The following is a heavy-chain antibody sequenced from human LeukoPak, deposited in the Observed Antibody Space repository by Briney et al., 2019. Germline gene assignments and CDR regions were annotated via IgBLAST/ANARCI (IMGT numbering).Heavy chain of an antibody. CDR2: ISYDGSSK. CDR1: GFTFSSYG. CDR3: AKAPTKYSSSWSYFDY. D-gene: IGHD6-13*01. V-gene: IGHV3-30*18. Sequence: PGRSLRLSCAASGFTFSSYGMHWVRQAPGKGLEWVAVISYDGSSKYYADSVKGRFTISRDNSRNTLYLQMNSLRAEDTAVYYCAKAPTKYSSSWSYFDYWGQGTLVTVSS. J-gene: IGHJ4*02.